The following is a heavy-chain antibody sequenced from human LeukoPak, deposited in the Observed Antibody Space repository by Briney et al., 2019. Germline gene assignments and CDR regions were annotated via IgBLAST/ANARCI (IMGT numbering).Heavy chain of an antibody. J-gene: IGHJ5*02. CDR2: IYYSGST. Sequence: SETLSLTCTVSGGSISSSSYYWGWLRQPPGKGLEWIGSIYYSGSTYYNPSLKSRVTISVDTSKNQFSLKLSSVTAADTAVYYCARRLLWWSKGDWFDPWGQGTLVTVSS. D-gene: IGHD2-21*01. CDR1: GGSISSSSYY. CDR3: ARRLLWWSKGDWFDP. V-gene: IGHV4-39*07.